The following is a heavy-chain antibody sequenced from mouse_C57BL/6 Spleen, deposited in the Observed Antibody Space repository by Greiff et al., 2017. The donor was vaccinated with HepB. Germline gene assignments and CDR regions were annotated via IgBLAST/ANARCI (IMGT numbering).Heavy chain of an antibody. CDR2: IRSKSNNYAT. V-gene: IGHV10-1*01. CDR1: GFSFNTYA. Sequence: EVQGVESGGGLVQPKGSLKLSCAASGFSFNTYAMNWVRQAPGKGLEWVARIRSKSNNYATYYADSVKDRFTISRDDSESMLYLQMNNLKTEDTAMYYCVRHGGYYDYDGWFAYWGQGTLVTVSA. CDR3: VRHGGYYDYDGWFAY. J-gene: IGHJ3*01. D-gene: IGHD2-4*01.